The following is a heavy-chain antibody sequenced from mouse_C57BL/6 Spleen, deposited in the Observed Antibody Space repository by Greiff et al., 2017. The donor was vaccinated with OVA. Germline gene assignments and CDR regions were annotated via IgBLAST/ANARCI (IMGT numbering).Heavy chain of an antibody. V-gene: IGHV1-64*01. Sequence: QVHVKQPGAELVKPGASVKLSCKASGYTFTSYWMHWVKQRPGQGLEWIGMIHPNSGSTNYNEKFKSKATLTVDKSSSTAYMQLSSLTSEDSAVYYCARGDGNYVYYAMDYWGQGTSVTVSS. CDR3: ARGDGNYVYYAMDY. D-gene: IGHD2-1*01. CDR2: IHPNSGST. CDR1: GYTFTSYW. J-gene: IGHJ4*01.